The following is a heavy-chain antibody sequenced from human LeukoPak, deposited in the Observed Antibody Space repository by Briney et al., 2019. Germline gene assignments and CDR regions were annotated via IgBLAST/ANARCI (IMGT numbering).Heavy chain of an antibody. CDR2: ISSSSSTI. CDR1: GFTFSSYS. J-gene: IGHJ5*02. Sequence: PGGSLRLSCAASGFTFSSYSMNWVRQAPGKGLEWVSYISSSSSTIYYADSVKGRFTISRDNAKNSLYLQMNSLRAEDTAVYYCASSITMIVPVNWFDPWGQGTLVTVSS. V-gene: IGHV3-48*01. CDR3: ASSITMIVPVNWFDP. D-gene: IGHD3-22*01.